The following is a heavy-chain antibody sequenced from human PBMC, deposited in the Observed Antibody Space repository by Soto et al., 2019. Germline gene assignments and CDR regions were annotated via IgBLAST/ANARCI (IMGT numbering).Heavy chain of an antibody. CDR1: GFPFSSYA. V-gene: IGHV3-23*01. Sequence: QHGGSLRLSCAASGFPFSSYAMSWVRQAPGKGLEWVSAISGSGGSTYYADSVKGRFTISRDNSKNTLYLQMNSLRAEDTAVYYCAKASSSWYAEIDYWGQGTLVTVSS. CDR2: ISGSGGST. J-gene: IGHJ4*02. D-gene: IGHD6-13*01. CDR3: AKASSSWYAEIDY.